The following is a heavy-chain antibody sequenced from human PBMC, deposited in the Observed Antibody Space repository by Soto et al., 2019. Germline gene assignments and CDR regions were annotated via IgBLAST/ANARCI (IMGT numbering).Heavy chain of an antibody. Sequence: QVQLQQWGAGLLKPSETLSLTCAVYGVSFSGFSWSWIRQPPGKGLEWIGEINHSGSTNYNPSFKSRVTISEDTSKNQFSLKLSSVTAADTAVYYCVRGRKVYTSTSYVDWGQGTLVTVSS. D-gene: IGHD6-13*01. V-gene: IGHV4-34*01. CDR1: GVSFSGFS. J-gene: IGHJ4*02. CDR2: INHSGST. CDR3: VRGRKVYTSTSYVD.